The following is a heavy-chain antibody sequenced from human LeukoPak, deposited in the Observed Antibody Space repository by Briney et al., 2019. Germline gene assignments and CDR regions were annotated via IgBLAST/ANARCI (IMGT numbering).Heavy chain of an antibody. CDR2: IYPGDSDT. J-gene: IGHJ5*02. CDR3: ARLAYYDSSGYYYAWFDP. Sequence: GESLKISCKGSGYSFTSYWIGWVRQMPGKGLEWVGIIYPGDSDTRYSPSFQGQVTISADKSISTAYLQWSSLKASDTAMYYCARLAYYDSSGYYYAWFDPWGQGTLVTVSS. D-gene: IGHD3-22*01. V-gene: IGHV5-51*01. CDR1: GYSFTSYW.